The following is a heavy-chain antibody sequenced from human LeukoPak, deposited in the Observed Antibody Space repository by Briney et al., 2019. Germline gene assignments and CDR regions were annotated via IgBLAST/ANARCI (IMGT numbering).Heavy chain of an antibody. D-gene: IGHD3-9*01. CDR3: ARDKLRSFDWLSYWFDP. Sequence: GGSLRLSCAASGFTFSSYGMHWVRQARGKGLEWVAVIWYDGSNKYYADSVKGRFTISRDNSKNTLYLQMNSLRAEDTAVYYCARDKLRSFDWLSYWFDPWGQGTLVTVSS. CDR2: IWYDGSNK. CDR1: GFTFSSYG. V-gene: IGHV3-33*01. J-gene: IGHJ5*02.